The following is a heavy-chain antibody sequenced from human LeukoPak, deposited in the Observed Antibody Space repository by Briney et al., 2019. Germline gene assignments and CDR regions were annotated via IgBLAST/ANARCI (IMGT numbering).Heavy chain of an antibody. CDR3: ARSPGSPGGYNGFDY. D-gene: IGHD5-24*01. V-gene: IGHV4-59*01. CDR1: GGSISSYY. Sequence: PSETLSLTCTVSGGSISSYYWSWIRQPPGKGLEWVGYIYYSGSTNYNPSLKSRVTISVDTSKNQFPLKLSSVTAADTAVYYCARSPGSPGGYNGFDYWGQGTLVTVSS. J-gene: IGHJ4*02. CDR2: IYYSGST.